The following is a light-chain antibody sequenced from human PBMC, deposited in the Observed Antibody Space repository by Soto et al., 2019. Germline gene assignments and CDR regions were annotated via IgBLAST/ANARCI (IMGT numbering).Light chain of an antibody. CDR1: QRISSN. CDR2: GAS. Sequence: EILMTQSQATLSFSPGERATLSCRASQRISSNVAWYQQKPGQAPRLLIYGASTRATGVPARFSGGGSGTEFTLTISSLQPEDFATYYCQQLSSYPLTFGGGTKVEIK. CDR3: QQLSSYPLT. V-gene: IGKV3-15*01. J-gene: IGKJ4*01.